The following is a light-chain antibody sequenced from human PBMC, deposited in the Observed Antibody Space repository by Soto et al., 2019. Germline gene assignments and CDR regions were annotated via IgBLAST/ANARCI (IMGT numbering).Light chain of an antibody. J-gene: IGKJ1*01. CDR1: KGINNY. V-gene: IGKV1-16*01. Sequence: DIQMTQSPPSLSASVGDRVTITCRASKGINNYLAWFQQHPGTAPKPLIYATSTFHSGVPSRISSSGSETEFTLTLTSLQPQDCVTYYYQQYNSYPWTFGQGTKVEVK. CDR2: ATS. CDR3: QQYNSYPWT.